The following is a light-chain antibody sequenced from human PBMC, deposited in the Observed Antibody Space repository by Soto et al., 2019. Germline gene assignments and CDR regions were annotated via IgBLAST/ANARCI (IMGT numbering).Light chain of an antibody. J-gene: IGKJ4*01. V-gene: IGKV3-20*01. CDR1: QSVPSGY. Sequence: EIVLTQSPGTLSLSPGERATISCRASQSVPSGYVAWFQQKSGQAPTLLIYGASTRATGIPDRFSGSGSGTDFTLTISRLEPDDFAVYFCQQYGTSFFTFGGGTKVDIK. CDR3: QQYGTSFFT. CDR2: GAS.